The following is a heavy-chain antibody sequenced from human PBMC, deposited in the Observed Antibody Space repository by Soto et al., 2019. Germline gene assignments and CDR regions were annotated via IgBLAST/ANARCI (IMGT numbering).Heavy chain of an antibody. CDR3: ARADVGSCRSTTSYPFHI. Sequence: GGSLRLSCAASGFTFGSYAMSWVRQIPGKGLEWVAAISGSDPGTYHAGSVRGRFTISRDNSKNTLYLQMNSLRVEDTALYYCARADVGSCRSTTSYPFHIWGRGIRVTVSS. J-gene: IGHJ2*01. CDR1: GFTFGSYA. CDR2: ISGSDPGT. D-gene: IGHD2-2*01. V-gene: IGHV3-23*01.